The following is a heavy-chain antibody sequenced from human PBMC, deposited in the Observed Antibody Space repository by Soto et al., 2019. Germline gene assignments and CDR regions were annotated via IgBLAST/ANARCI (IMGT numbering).Heavy chain of an antibody. CDR1: GYTLSSYY. V-gene: IGHV1-46*01. D-gene: IGHD1-7*01. CDR2: INTNGGST. J-gene: IGHJ4*02. Sequence: ASVKVSCKASGYTLSSYYIHWLRQAPGQGLEWMGVINTNGGSTTYAQKFQDRVTMTRETSTSTVYMELSSLRPEDTAIYCCARDQNYPGDFDYWGQGTLVTVSS. CDR3: ARDQNYPGDFDY.